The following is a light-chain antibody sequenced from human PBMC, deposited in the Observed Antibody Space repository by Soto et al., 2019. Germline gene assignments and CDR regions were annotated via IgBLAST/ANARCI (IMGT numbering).Light chain of an antibody. V-gene: IGKV1-8*01. J-gene: IGKJ4*01. CDR3: QQYYMYPPT. Sequence: AIRMTQSPSSFSASTGDRVTITCRASQSIGTYLAWYQQIPGRAPKLLIFAASTLQRGVPSRFSGSGSGTDFTLTISCLHSEDFATYYCQQYYMYPPTFGGWTKVEIK. CDR1: QSIGTY. CDR2: AAS.